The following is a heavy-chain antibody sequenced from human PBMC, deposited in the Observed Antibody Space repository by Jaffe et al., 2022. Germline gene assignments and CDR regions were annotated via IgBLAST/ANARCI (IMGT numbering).Heavy chain of an antibody. V-gene: IGHV1-18*01. CDR1: GYTFTSYG. D-gene: IGHD3-3*01. J-gene: IGHJ4*02. CDR3: ARDNSARYYDFWGDLDY. Sequence: QVQLVQSGAEVKKPGASVKVSCKASGYTFTSYGISWVRQAPGQGLEWMGWISAYNGNTNYAQKLQGRVTMTTDTSTSTAYMELRSLRSDDTAVYYCARDNSARYYDFWGDLDYWGQGTLVTVSS. CDR2: ISAYNGNT.